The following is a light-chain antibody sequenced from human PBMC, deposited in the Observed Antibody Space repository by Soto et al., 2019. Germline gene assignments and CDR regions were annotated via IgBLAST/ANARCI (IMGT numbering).Light chain of an antibody. Sequence: DLPMTQSPSSLSASVGDRVTITCRASQSISSYLNWYQQKPRKAPKILIYASSSLQSGVPSRFSGSGSGTDFTLTISSLQPEDFATYYCQQSYSTPRTFGQGTKVEIK. J-gene: IGKJ1*01. V-gene: IGKV1-39*01. CDR1: QSISSY. CDR2: ASS. CDR3: QQSYSTPRT.